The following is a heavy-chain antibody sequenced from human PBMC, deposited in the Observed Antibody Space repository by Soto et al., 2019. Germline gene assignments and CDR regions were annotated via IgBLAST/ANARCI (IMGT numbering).Heavy chain of an antibody. CDR2: IIPIFGTA. CDR1: GGTFSSYA. CDR3: ATRITIFGVVIYYYGMDV. D-gene: IGHD3-3*01. Sequence: QVQLVQSGAEVKKPGSSVKVSCKASGGTFSSYAISWVRQAPGQGLEWMGGIIPIFGTANYAQKFQGRVTITADESKSTAYMELSSLRSEDTAVYYCATRITIFGVVIYYYGMDVWGQGTTVTVSS. V-gene: IGHV1-69*01. J-gene: IGHJ6*02.